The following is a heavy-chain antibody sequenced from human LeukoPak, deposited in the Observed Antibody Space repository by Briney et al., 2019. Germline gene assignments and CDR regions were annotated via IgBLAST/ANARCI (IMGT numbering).Heavy chain of an antibody. CDR1: GGSFSGYY. Sequence: PSETLSLTCAVYGGSFSGYYWSWIRQPPGKGLEWIGEINHSGSTNYNPSLKSRVTISVDTSKNQFSLKLSSVTAADTAVYYCARDIVVVPAAMTIWGQGTLVTVSS. CDR2: INHSGST. D-gene: IGHD2-2*01. CDR3: ARDIVVVPAAMTI. V-gene: IGHV4-34*01. J-gene: IGHJ4*02.